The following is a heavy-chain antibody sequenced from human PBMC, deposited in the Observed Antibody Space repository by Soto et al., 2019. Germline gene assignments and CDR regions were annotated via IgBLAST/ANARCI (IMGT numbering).Heavy chain of an antibody. CDR2: INHSGSP. CDR3: ATFPLEGRTATSRGDDAFDF. V-gene: IGHV4-34*02. J-gene: IGHJ3*01. D-gene: IGHD3-10*01. CDR1: GGSFSGYY. Sequence: QLHLEQRGAGLLKPSETLSLTCDVYGGSFSGYYWSWIRQAPGKGLEWIVEINHSGSPNYNPSLQSRVSVSVDTSKTHFSLQLSSVTAADTAMYYCATFPLEGRTATSRGDDAFDFWGQGTLVTVSS.